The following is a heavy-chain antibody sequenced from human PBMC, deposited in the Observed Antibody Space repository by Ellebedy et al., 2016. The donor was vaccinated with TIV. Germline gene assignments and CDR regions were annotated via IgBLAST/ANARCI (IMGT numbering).Heavy chain of an antibody. CDR2: ISVGNGDT. CDR1: GYTFTRYA. D-gene: IGHD3-22*01. V-gene: IGHV1-3*01. CDR3: ARWGYDVSRHYYGMDV. Sequence: ASVKVSCXASGYTFTRYAIHWVRQAPGQRLEWMGWISVGNGDTKYSQLFQGRVTLTTDTSATTAYMELSSLRSEDTAVYSCARWGYDVSRHYYGMDVWGQGTTVTVSS. J-gene: IGHJ6*02.